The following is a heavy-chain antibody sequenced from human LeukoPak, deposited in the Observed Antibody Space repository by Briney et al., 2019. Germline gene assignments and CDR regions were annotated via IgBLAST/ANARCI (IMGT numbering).Heavy chain of an antibody. Sequence: GGSLRLSCAASGFTFSSYSMNWVRQAPGKGLEWVSSISSSNSYIYYADSAKGRFTISRDNAKNSLYLQMNSLRAEDTAVYYCARGQRLEQDYWGQGTLVTVSS. CDR2: ISSSNSYI. CDR3: ARGQRLEQDY. J-gene: IGHJ4*02. V-gene: IGHV3-21*01. D-gene: IGHD1/OR15-1a*01. CDR1: GFTFSSYS.